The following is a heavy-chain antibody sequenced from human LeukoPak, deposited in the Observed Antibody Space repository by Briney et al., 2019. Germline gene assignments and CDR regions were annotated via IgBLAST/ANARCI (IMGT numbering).Heavy chain of an antibody. Sequence: SETLSLTCTVSGGSISSGSYYWSWIRQPAGKGLEWIGRIYTSGSTNYNPSLKSRVTISVDTSKNQFSLKLSSVTAADTAVYYCARGRLERRPGYYYYYYMDVWGKGTTVTISS. D-gene: IGHD1-1*01. V-gene: IGHV4-61*02. CDR3: ARGRLERRPGYYYYYYMDV. CDR1: GGSISSGSYY. CDR2: IYTSGST. J-gene: IGHJ6*03.